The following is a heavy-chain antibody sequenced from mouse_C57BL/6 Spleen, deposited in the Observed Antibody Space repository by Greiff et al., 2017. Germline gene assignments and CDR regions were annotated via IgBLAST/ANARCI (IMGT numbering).Heavy chain of an antibody. Sequence: EVKLEESGGGLVQPGGSLKLSCAASGFTFSDYGMHWVRQAPEKGLEWVAYISSGSSTIYYADTVKGRFTISRDNAKNTLFLQMTSLRSEYTARYYCANWDYWGQGTTLTVSS. CDR3: ANWDY. CDR1: GFTFSDYG. J-gene: IGHJ2*01. V-gene: IGHV5-17*01. D-gene: IGHD4-1*01. CDR2: ISSGSSTI.